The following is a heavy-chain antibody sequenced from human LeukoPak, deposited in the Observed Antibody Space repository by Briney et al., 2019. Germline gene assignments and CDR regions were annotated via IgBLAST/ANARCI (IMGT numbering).Heavy chain of an antibody. Sequence: PGGSLRLSCKGSGYSFTNYWISWVRQMPGKGLEWMGRIDPSDSYTNYSPPFQGHVTISADESISTAYLQWSSLKASDTAMYYCAKHYGDYVAYFDYWGQGTLVTVSS. J-gene: IGHJ4*02. CDR2: IDPSDSYT. CDR1: GYSFTNYW. CDR3: AKHYGDYVAYFDY. D-gene: IGHD4-17*01. V-gene: IGHV5-10-1*01.